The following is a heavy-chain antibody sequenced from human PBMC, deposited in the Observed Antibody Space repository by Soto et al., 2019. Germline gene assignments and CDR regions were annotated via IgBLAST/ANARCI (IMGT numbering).Heavy chain of an antibody. Sequence: GGSLRLSCAASGFTFSDYYMSWIRQAPGKGLEWVSYISSSGSTIYYADSVKGRFTISRDNAKNSLYLQMNSLRAEDTAVYYCARGCLDEWIFGVVGFPPHNWFDPWGQGTLVTVSS. V-gene: IGHV3-11*01. CDR2: ISSSGSTI. D-gene: IGHD3-3*01. CDR3: ARGCLDEWIFGVVGFPPHNWFDP. CDR1: GFTFSDYY. J-gene: IGHJ5*02.